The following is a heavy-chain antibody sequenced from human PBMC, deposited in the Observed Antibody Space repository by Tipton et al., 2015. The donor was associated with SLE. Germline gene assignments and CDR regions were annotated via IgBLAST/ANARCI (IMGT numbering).Heavy chain of an antibody. CDR2: IGTAGDT. CDR3: ARGKYEVATIMDDAFDI. D-gene: IGHD5-12*01. V-gene: IGHV3-13*01. CDR1: GFTFSSYD. J-gene: IGHJ3*02. Sequence: SLRLSCAASGFTFSSYDMHWVRQATGKGLEWVSAIGTAGDTYYPGSVKGRFTIFRENAKNSLYLQMNSLRAGDTAVYYCARGKYEVATIMDDAFDIWGQGTMVTVSS.